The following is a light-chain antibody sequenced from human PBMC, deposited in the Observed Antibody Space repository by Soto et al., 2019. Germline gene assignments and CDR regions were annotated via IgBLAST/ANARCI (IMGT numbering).Light chain of an antibody. Sequence: QSVLTQPPSASGSPGQSITISCTGTSSDVGTYNYVSWYQHHPGKAPKLIIYGVSNRPSGVSNRFSGSKSGSTASLTISGLQAEDEADYHCTSYTRDTALVFGTGTKVTVL. J-gene: IGLJ1*01. CDR3: TSYTRDTALV. CDR2: GVS. V-gene: IGLV2-14*01. CDR1: SSDVGTYNY.